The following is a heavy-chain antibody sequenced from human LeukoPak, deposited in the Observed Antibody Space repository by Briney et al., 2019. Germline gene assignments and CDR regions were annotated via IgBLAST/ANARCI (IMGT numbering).Heavy chain of an antibody. Sequence: GGSLRLSCAASRFTFSSYAMSWVRQAPGKGLEWVSAISGSGGSTYYADSVKGRFTISRDNSKNTLYLQMNSLRAEDTAEYYCAKDISKLYYYYGMDVWGQGTTVTVSS. CDR2: ISGSGGST. D-gene: IGHD4-11*01. V-gene: IGHV3-23*01. CDR1: RFTFSSYA. CDR3: AKDISKLYYYYGMDV. J-gene: IGHJ6*02.